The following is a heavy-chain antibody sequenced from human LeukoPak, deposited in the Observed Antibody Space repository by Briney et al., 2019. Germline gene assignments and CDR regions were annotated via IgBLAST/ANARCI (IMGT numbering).Heavy chain of an antibody. D-gene: IGHD4-11*01. V-gene: IGHV3-49*04. CDR3: TRADTHYSNYDDFDY. J-gene: IGHJ4*02. CDR1: GFTFGDYA. Sequence: GGSLRLSCTASGFTFGDYAMSWVRQAPGKGLEWVGFIRTKAYGSTTEYAASFKGRFTISRDDSKSFAYLQMNSLKPEDTALYYCTRADTHYSNYDDFDYWGQGTLVTVSS. CDR2: IRTKAYGSTT.